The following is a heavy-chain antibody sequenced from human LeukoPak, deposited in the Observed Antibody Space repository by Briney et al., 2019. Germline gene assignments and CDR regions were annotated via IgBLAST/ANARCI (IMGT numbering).Heavy chain of an antibody. Sequence: GGSLRLSCAASGFRFSDYYMSWIRQAPGKGLEWVSYIGSSSSTTYYADSVKGRFTISRDNTRKSLYLQMNSLRAEDTAVYYCASVEMATILSPDYWGQGTLVTVSS. D-gene: IGHD5-24*01. CDR2: IGSSSSTT. CDR3: ASVEMATILSPDY. CDR1: GFRFSDYY. V-gene: IGHV3-11*04. J-gene: IGHJ4*02.